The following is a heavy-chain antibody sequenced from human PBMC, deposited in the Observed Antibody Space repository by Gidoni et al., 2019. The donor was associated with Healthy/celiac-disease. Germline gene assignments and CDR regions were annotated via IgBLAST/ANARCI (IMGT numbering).Heavy chain of an antibody. CDR2: IYYSGST. CDR1: GGSIRSSSYY. J-gene: IGHJ6*03. V-gene: IGHV4-39*01. Sequence: QLQLQESGPGLVKPSETLSLTCTVSGGSIRSSSYYWGWIRQPPGKGLEWIGSIYYSGSTYYNPSLKSRVTISVDTSKNQFSLKLSSVTAADTAVYYCARKGYFYYYYYMGVWGKGTTVTVSS. D-gene: IGHD1-26*01. CDR3: ARKGYFYYYYYMGV.